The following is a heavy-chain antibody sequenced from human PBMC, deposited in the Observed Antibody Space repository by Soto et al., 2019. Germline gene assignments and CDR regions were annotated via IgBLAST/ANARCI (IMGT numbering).Heavy chain of an antibody. V-gene: IGHV3-33*01. CDR1: GFTFSSYG. CDR2: IWYDGSNK. CDR3: ARDAAELWFGELKLFYGMDV. Sequence: QVQLVESGGGVVQPGRSLRLSCAASGFTFSSYGMHWVRQAPGKGLEWVAVIWYDGSNKYYADSVKGRFTISRDNSKNTLYLQMNSLRAEDTAVYYCARDAAELWFGELKLFYGMDVWGQGTTVTVSS. D-gene: IGHD3-10*01. J-gene: IGHJ6*02.